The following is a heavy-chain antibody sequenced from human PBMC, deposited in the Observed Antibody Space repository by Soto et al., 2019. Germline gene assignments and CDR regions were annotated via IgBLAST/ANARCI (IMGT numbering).Heavy chain of an antibody. CDR3: AHSIGYYDILTGYYTGTSDAFDL. J-gene: IGHJ3*01. CDR1: GVSLSTSGVG. CDR2: IYWDDDK. V-gene: IGHV2-5*02. Sequence: QITLKESGPTLVNPTQTLTLTCTFSGVSLSTSGVGVGWIRQPPGKALEWLALIYWDDDKRYIPSLKSRLTITKYTSKNQVVLTMTNMDPVVTAAYYCAHSIGYYDILTGYYTGTSDAFDLWGQGTMVTVSS. D-gene: IGHD3-9*01.